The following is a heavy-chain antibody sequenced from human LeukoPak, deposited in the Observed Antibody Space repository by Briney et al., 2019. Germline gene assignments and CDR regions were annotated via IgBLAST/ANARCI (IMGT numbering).Heavy chain of an antibody. CDR1: GGSISSSSYY. D-gene: IGHD2-2*01. V-gene: IGHV4-39*01. J-gene: IGHJ4*02. Sequence: PSETLSLTCTVSGGSISSSSYYWGWIRQPPGKGLEWIGSIYYSGSTYYNPSLKSRVTISVDASKNQFSLKLSSVTAADTAVYYCARQAPERDIVVVPAAIQWDYFDYWGQGTLVTVSS. CDR2: IYYSGST. CDR3: ARQAPERDIVVVPAAIQWDYFDY.